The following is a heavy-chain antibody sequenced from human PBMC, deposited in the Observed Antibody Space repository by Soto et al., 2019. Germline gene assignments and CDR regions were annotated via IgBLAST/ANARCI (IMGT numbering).Heavy chain of an antibody. CDR2: IIPIFGRA. CDR3: ARVINDYGDSVYFDY. D-gene: IGHD4-17*01. CDR1: GGTFSSYA. V-gene: IGHV1-69*01. J-gene: IGHJ4*02. Sequence: QVQLVQSGAEVKKPGSSVKVSCKASGGTFSSYAISWVRQAPGQGLEWMGGIIPIFGRANYAQKFQGRVTITADESTSTAYMELSSLRSEDTAVYYCARVINDYGDSVYFDYWGQGTLVTVSS.